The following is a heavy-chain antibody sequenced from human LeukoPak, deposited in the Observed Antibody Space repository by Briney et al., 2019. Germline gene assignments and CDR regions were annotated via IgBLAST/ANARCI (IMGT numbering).Heavy chain of an antibody. Sequence: PGGSLRLSCAASGFTFSSYGMHWVRQAPGKGLEWVAFIRYDGSNKYYADSVKGRFTISRDNSKNTLYLQMNSLRAEDTAVYYCARGVGATTPEYYWGQGTLVTVSS. CDR1: GFTFSSYG. CDR3: ARGVGATTPEYY. CDR2: IRYDGSNK. V-gene: IGHV3-30*02. J-gene: IGHJ4*02. D-gene: IGHD1-26*01.